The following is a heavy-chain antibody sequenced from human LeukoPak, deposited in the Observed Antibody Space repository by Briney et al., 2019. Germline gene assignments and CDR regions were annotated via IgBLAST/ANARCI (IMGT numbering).Heavy chain of an antibody. Sequence: GGSLRLSCAASGFTFSSYWMHWVRQAPGKGLVWVSRINSDGSSTSYADSVKGRFTISRDNAKDTLYLQMNSLRAEDTAVYCCARVDYDYIWGSYSYYYYYMDVWGKGTTVTVSS. CDR1: GFTFSSYW. D-gene: IGHD3-16*01. CDR3: ARVDYDYIWGSYSYYYYYMDV. J-gene: IGHJ6*03. V-gene: IGHV3-74*01. CDR2: INSDGSST.